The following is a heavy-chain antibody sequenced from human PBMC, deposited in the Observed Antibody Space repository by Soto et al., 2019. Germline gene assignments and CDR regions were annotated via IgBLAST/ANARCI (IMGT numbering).Heavy chain of an antibody. V-gene: IGHV4-59*01. Sequence: SETLSLTCTVSGGSISSSYWTWIRQSPGKGLEWIGYIYHTGRANYNPSLTSRVTMSVDTSKNQFSLKLTSATAADTAVYYSSRDVDFGEEDVWGQGTTVTVSS. CDR1: GGSISSSY. CDR2: IYHTGRA. D-gene: IGHD4-17*01. J-gene: IGHJ6*02. CDR3: SRDVDFGEEDV.